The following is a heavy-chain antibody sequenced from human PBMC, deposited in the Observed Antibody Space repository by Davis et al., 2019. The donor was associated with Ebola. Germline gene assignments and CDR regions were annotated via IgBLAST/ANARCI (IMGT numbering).Heavy chain of an antibody. Sequence: PGGSLRLSCAASGFTFSNAWMSWVRQAPGKGLEWVGRIKSKTDGGTTDYAAPVKGRFTISRDDSKNTLYLQMNSLKTEDTAVYYCTTGKGDIVLVVYAYFDYWGQGTLVTVSS. J-gene: IGHJ4*02. CDR1: GFTFSNAW. V-gene: IGHV3-15*01. CDR2: IKSKTDGGTT. D-gene: IGHD2-8*02. CDR3: TTGKGDIVLVVYAYFDY.